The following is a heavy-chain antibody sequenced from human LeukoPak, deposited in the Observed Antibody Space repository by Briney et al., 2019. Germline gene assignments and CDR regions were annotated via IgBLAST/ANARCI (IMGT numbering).Heavy chain of an antibody. CDR1: GFTFSSYG. J-gene: IGHJ6*02. Sequence: PGRSLRLSCAASGFTFSSYGMHWVRQAPGKGLEWVAVIWYDGSNKYYADSVKGRFTISRDNSKNTLYLQMNSLRAEDTAVYYCARDYGQISWSYYYYGMDVWGQGTTVTVSS. CDR2: IWYDGSNK. V-gene: IGHV3-33*01. D-gene: IGHD6-13*01. CDR3: ARDYGQISWSYYYYGMDV.